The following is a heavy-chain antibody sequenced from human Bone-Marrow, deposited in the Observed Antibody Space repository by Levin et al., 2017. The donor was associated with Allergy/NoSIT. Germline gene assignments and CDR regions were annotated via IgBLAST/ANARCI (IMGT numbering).Heavy chain of an antibody. Sequence: SETLSLTCAVSGYSISSDYYWGWIRLPPGKGLEWVGSISHSESTYYNPSLKSRVTISVDTSKNQFSLNLNSVTAADTAVYYCARSSFHYGYLLHAFDIWGQGTMVTVS. J-gene: IGHJ3*02. CDR3: ARSSFHYGYLLHAFDI. D-gene: IGHD5-18*01. CDR1: GYSISSDYY. V-gene: IGHV4-38-2*01. CDR2: ISHSEST.